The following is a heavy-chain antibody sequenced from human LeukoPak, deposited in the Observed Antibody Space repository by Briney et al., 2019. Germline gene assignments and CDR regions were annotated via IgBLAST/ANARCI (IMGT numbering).Heavy chain of an antibody. V-gene: IGHV1-2*02. Sequence: GASVKVSCKASGYTFTGYYMHWVRQAPGQGLEWMGWINPNSGGANYAQKFQGRVTMTRDTSISTAYMELSRLRSDDAAVYYCARVRYDYVWGSYRLYYFDYWGQGTLVTVSS. CDR1: GYTFTGYY. J-gene: IGHJ4*02. CDR3: ARVRYDYVWGSYRLYYFDY. CDR2: INPNSGGA. D-gene: IGHD3-16*02.